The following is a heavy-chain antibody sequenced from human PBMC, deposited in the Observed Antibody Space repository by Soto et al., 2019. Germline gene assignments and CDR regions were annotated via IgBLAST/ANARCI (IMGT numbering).Heavy chain of an antibody. V-gene: IGHV1-69*02. D-gene: IGHD6-19*01. Sequence: GASVKVSCTASGGTFSSYTISWVRQAPGQGLEWMGRIIAINGIANYAQKFQGRVTMTTDTSTSTAYMELRSLRSDDTAVYYCAVEGGSGWSLYWGQGTLVTVSS. J-gene: IGHJ4*02. CDR1: GGTFSSYT. CDR3: AVEGGSGWSLY. CDR2: IIAINGIA.